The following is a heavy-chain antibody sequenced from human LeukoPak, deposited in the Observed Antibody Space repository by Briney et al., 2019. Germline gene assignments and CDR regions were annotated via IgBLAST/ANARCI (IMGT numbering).Heavy chain of an antibody. CDR1: GGSISSSSYY. CDR3: RMVVAATHPSYYYYYGMDV. V-gene: IGHV4-39*01. CDR2: IYYSGST. Sequence: SETLSLTCTVSGGSISSSSYYWGWIRQPPGKGLEWIGSIYYSGSTYYNPSLKSRVTISVDTSENQFSLKLSSVTAADTAVYYCRMVVAATHPSYYYYYGMDVWGQGTTVTVSS. J-gene: IGHJ6*02. D-gene: IGHD2-15*01.